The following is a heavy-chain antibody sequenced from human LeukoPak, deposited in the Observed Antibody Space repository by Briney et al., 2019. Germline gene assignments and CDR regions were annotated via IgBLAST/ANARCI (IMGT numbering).Heavy chain of an antibody. D-gene: IGHD6-13*01. CDR2: IYYSGST. J-gene: IGHJ6*02. CDR1: GGSISSYY. Sequence: SETLSLTCTVSGGSISSYYWSWIRQPPGKGLEWIGYIYYSGSTNYNPSLKSRVTISVDTSKNQFSLKLSSVTAADTAVYYCARTHDSSSWYSYYYYGMDVWGQGTTVTVSS. V-gene: IGHV4-59*01. CDR3: ARTHDSSSWYSYYYYGMDV.